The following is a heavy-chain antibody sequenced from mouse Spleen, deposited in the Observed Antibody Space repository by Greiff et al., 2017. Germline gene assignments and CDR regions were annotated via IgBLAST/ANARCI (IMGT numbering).Heavy chain of an antibody. CDR1: GFTFSDYY. D-gene: IGHD2-1*01. CDR3: ARDEGIYGNPPMDY. CDR2: INYDGSST. J-gene: IGHJ4*01. V-gene: IGHV5-16*01. Sequence: EVKVVESEGGLVQPGSSMKLSCTASGFTFSDYYMAWVRQVPEKGLEWVANINYDGSSTYYLDSLKSRFIISRDNAKNILYLQMSSLKSEDTATYYCARDEGIYGNPPMDYWGQGTSVTVSS.